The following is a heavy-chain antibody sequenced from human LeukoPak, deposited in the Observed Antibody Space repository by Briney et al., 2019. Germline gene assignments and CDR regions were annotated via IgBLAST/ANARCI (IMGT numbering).Heavy chain of an antibody. V-gene: IGHV3-11*01. J-gene: IGHJ6*02. Sequence: GRSLRLSCAVSGFTFSDYYMNWIRQAPGKGLEWVSYISSSGSTIYYADSVKGRFTSSRDNTKNSLFLQMNTLRAEDTAVYYCARKGKLAYYGMDVWGHGTTVTVSS. D-gene: IGHD4-23*01. CDR3: ARKGKLAYYGMDV. CDR2: ISSSGSTI. CDR1: GFTFSDYY.